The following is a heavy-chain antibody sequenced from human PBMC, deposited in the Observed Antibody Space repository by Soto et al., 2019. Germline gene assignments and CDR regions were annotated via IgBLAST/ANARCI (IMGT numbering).Heavy chain of an antibody. J-gene: IGHJ4*02. CDR1: GFPFSSYA. CDR3: AKGHKYCSGGSCYSGATYFDY. Sequence: GGSLSLSCAASGFPFSSYAMSWVRQAPGKGLEWVSAISGSGGSTYYADSVKGRFTISRDNSKNTLYLQMNSLRAEDTAVYYCAKGHKYCSGGSCYSGATYFDYWGQGTLVTVSS. CDR2: ISGSGGST. D-gene: IGHD2-15*01. V-gene: IGHV3-23*01.